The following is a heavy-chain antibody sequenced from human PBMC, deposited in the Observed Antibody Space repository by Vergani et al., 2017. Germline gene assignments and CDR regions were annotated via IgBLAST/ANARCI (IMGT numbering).Heavy chain of an antibody. CDR1: GGTFSSYA. Sequence: QVQLVQSGAEVKKPGSSVKVSCKASGGTFSSYAISWVRQAPGQGLEWMGGISAYNGNTNYAQKLQGRVTMTTDTSTSTAYMELRSLRSDDTAVYYCATSQPYSSSWYLTRSDAFDIWGQGTMVTVSS. D-gene: IGHD6-13*01. CDR3: ATSQPYSSSWYLTRSDAFDI. V-gene: IGHV1-18*01. J-gene: IGHJ3*02. CDR2: ISAYNGNT.